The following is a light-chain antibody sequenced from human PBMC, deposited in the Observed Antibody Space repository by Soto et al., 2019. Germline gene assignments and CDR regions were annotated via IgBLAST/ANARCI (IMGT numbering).Light chain of an antibody. V-gene: IGLV6-57*04. CDR3: QSYDSTNHVV. Sequence: NFMLPQPHSVSESPGKTVTISRTRSSGSIASNFVQWYQQRPGSAPTTVIYEDNQRPSGVPDRFSGSIDSSSNSASLTISGLKTEDEADYYCQSYDSTNHVVFGGGTKLTVL. CDR1: SGSIASNF. J-gene: IGLJ2*01. CDR2: EDN.